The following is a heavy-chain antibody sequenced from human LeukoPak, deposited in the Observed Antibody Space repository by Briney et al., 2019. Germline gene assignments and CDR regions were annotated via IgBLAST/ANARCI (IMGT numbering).Heavy chain of an antibody. CDR3: AREPPRIAVAGPWGAFDI. V-gene: IGHV3-53*01. CDR2: IYSGGST. J-gene: IGHJ3*02. Sequence: PGGSLRLSCAASGFTVSSNYMSWVRQAPGKGLEWVSVIYSGGSTYYADSVKGRFTISRDNSKNTLYLQMNSLRAEDTAVYYCAREPPRIAVAGPWGAFDIWGQGTMVTVSS. D-gene: IGHD6-19*01. CDR1: GFTVSSNY.